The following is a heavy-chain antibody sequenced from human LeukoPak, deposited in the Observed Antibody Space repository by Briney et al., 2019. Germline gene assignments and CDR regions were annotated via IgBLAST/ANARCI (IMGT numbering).Heavy chain of an antibody. D-gene: IGHD2-15*01. V-gene: IGHV3-9*01. CDR1: GFTFDDYA. J-gene: IGHJ4*02. Sequence: PGGSLRLSCAASGFTFDDYAMHWVRQAPGKGLEWVSGIIWNSGSIGYADSAKGRFTISRDNAKNSLYLQMNSLRAEDTALYYCAKVASVACSGGSCYFFDYWGQGTLVTVSS. CDR3: AKVASVACSGGSCYFFDY. CDR2: IIWNSGSI.